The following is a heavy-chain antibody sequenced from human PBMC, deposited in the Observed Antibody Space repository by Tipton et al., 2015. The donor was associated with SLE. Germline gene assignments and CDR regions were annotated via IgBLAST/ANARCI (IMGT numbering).Heavy chain of an antibody. Sequence: TLSLTCTVSGGAISSGSSYWSWIRQPAGKGLEWIGHIYTTGRTNYNPSLKSRVTISVDTSKNQFSPKLSSVTAADTAVYYCARDLSWDDVGNWFDPWGQGTLVTVSS. D-gene: IGHD1-1*01. V-gene: IGHV4-61*09. CDR1: GGAISSGSSY. CDR2: IYTTGRT. CDR3: ARDLSWDDVGNWFDP. J-gene: IGHJ5*02.